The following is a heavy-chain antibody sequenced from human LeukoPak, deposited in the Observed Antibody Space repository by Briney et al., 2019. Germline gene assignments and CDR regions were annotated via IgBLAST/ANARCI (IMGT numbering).Heavy chain of an antibody. CDR1: GFTFSSYG. CDR2: IWYDGSNK. CDR3: ARSLRGSYYHYYYGMDV. V-gene: IGHV3-33*08. Sequence: GTSLRLSCAASGFTFSSYGMHWVRQAPGKGLEWVAVIWYDGSNKYYADSVKGRFTISRDNSKNTLYLQMNSLRAEDTAVYYCARSLRGSYYHYYYGMDVWGQGTTVTVSS. D-gene: IGHD1-26*01. J-gene: IGHJ6*02.